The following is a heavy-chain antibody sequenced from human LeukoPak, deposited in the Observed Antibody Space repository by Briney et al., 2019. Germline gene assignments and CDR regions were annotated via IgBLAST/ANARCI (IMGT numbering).Heavy chain of an antibody. CDR3: ATGSAGRPNFDY. CDR1: GCTLTELS. D-gene: IGHD6-19*01. V-gene: IGHV1-24*01. Sequence: ASVKVSCKVSGCTLTELSMHWVRQAPGKGLEWMGGFDPEDGETIYAQKFQGRVTMTEDTSTDTAYMELSSLRSEDTAVYYCATGSAGRPNFDYWGQGTLVTVSS. CDR2: FDPEDGET. J-gene: IGHJ4*02.